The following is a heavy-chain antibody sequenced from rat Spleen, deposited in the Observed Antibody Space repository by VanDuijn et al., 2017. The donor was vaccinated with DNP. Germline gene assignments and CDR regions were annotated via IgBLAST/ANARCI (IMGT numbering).Heavy chain of an antibody. D-gene: IGHD1-2*01. V-gene: IGHV5-22*01. Sequence: EVQLVESGGGLVQPGRSMKLSCAASGFTFSNYYMAWVRQAPTKGLEWVATIVYDGSGAYYGDSGTGRFTISRDNAKRILYLQMDSRTSEDTATYYCATHGSISSISTGAMDVWGQGTSVTVSS. J-gene: IGHJ4*01. CDR3: ATHGSISSISTGAMDV. CDR2: IVYDGSGA. CDR1: GFTFSNYY.